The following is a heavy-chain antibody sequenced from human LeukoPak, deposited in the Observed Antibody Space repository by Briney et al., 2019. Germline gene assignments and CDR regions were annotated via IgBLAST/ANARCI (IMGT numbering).Heavy chain of an antibody. V-gene: IGHV1-2*02. CDR2: INPNSGGT. Sequence: ASVKVSCKASGYTFTGYYMHWVRPAPGQGLEWMGWINPNSGGTNYAQKFQARVTMTRDTSISTANMELSRLRSDDTAVYYCAKSYGSGGYYRGGHDYWGQGTLVTVSS. CDR1: GYTFTGYY. D-gene: IGHD3-10*01. J-gene: IGHJ4*02. CDR3: AKSYGSGGYYRGGHDY.